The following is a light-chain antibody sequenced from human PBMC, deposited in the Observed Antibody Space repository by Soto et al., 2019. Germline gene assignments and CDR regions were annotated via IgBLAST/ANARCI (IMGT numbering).Light chain of an antibody. J-gene: IGKJ2*01. CDR3: LQTDSVPYT. CDR2: FAS. CDR1: QSISSY. V-gene: IGKV1-39*01. Sequence: DIQMTQSPSSLSASVGDRVTLTGRASQSISSYLNWYQLKPGRPPKLLIYFASSLQAGVPSRFSGAGSETDFTLTITDLQPEDFTSYFCLQTDSVPYTFGQGT.